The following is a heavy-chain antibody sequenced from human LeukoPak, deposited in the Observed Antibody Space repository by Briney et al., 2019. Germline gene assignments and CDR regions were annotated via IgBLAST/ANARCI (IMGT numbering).Heavy chain of an antibody. J-gene: IGHJ4*02. Sequence: SVKVSCKASGGTFSSYAISWVRHAPGQGLEWMGGIIPIFGTANYAQKFQGRVTITTDESTSTAYMELSSLRSEDTAVYYCASGIAAAGTGQNWGQGTLVTVSS. CDR3: ASGIAAAGTGQN. D-gene: IGHD6-13*01. CDR2: IIPIFGTA. V-gene: IGHV1-69*05. CDR1: GGTFSSYA.